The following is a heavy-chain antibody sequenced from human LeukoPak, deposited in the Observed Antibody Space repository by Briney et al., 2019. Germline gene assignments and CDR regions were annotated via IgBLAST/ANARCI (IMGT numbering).Heavy chain of an antibody. CDR2: IYYSGST. D-gene: IGHD6-19*01. CDR3: RAVAGTRYYFDY. CDR1: GGSISSGGYY. Sequence: PSQTLSLTCTVSGGSISSGGYYWSWIRQHPGKGLEWIGYIYYSGSTYYNPSLKSRVTIPVDTSKNQFSLKLSSVTAADTAVYYCRAVAGTRYYFDYWGQGTLVTVSS. V-gene: IGHV4-31*08. J-gene: IGHJ4*02.